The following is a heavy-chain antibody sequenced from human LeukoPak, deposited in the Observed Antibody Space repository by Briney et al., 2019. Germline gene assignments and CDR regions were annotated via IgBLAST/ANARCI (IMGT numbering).Heavy chain of an antibody. CDR3: ARDREGYYDSSGYYERFDY. CDR2: ISSSSSYI. Sequence: GGSLRLSCAASGFTFSSYSTNWVRQAPGKGLEWVSSISSSSSYIYYADSVKGRFTISRDNAKNSLYLQMNSLRAEDTAVYYCARDREGYYDSSGYYERFDYWGQGTLVTVS. CDR1: GFTFSSYS. J-gene: IGHJ4*02. V-gene: IGHV3-21*01. D-gene: IGHD3-22*01.